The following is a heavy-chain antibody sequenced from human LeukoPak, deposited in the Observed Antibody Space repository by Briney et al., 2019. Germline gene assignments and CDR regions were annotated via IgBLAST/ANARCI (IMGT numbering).Heavy chain of an antibody. CDR3: AGDPITVAGNVFDF. CDR2: IYHTGAT. D-gene: IGHD6-19*01. J-gene: IGHJ3*01. CDR1: GHSIINSFY. Sequence: PSETLSLTCTVSGHSIINSFYWGWIRQPPGKGLEWIGSIYHTGATYYNPSLKSRVTISLDTSKNQFSLKLKSVTAADTAVYYCAGDPITVAGNVFDFWGRGTVVTVSS. V-gene: IGHV4-38-2*02.